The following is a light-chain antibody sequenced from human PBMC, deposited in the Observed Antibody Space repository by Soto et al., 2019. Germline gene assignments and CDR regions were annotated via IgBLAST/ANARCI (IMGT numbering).Light chain of an antibody. Sequence: EIVLTQSPGSVSLSPGERATLSCRASETVKKNSLAWYQQKPGQAPRLLIYGASRRATGIPDSFSGSGSEKAFIPTISRLGPDNSAGYYCQQYAISPLTFGGGTKVEI. J-gene: IGKJ4*01. CDR3: QQYAISPLT. V-gene: IGKV3-20*01. CDR1: ETVKKNS. CDR2: GAS.